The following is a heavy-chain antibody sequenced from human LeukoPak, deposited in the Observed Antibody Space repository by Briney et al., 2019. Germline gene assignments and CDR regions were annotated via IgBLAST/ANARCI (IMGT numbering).Heavy chain of an antibody. CDR3: ARGPPNWGYDY. CDR2: INPNSGVT. D-gene: IGHD7-27*01. V-gene: IGHV1-2*06. J-gene: IGHJ4*02. Sequence: ASVKVSCKASGYTFTDYYIHWVRQAPGQGLEWMGRINPNSGVTVYAQKFQDRVTMTRDASISTAYMELSSLRSDDTAVYYCARGPPNWGYDYWGPGTLVTVSS. CDR1: GYTFTDYY.